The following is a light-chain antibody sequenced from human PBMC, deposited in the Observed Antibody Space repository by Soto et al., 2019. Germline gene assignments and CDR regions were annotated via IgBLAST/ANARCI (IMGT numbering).Light chain of an antibody. Sequence: DIQMTQSPSSVSASVGDRVTITCRASQSISNWLAWYQQKPGTVPRLLIYAASSLQDGVPSRFSGSGVGTEFTLTITSLQPEDFGTYYCQQGDSFPITFGQGTRLEIK. CDR2: AAS. CDR3: QQGDSFPIT. CDR1: QSISNW. V-gene: IGKV1-12*01. J-gene: IGKJ5*01.